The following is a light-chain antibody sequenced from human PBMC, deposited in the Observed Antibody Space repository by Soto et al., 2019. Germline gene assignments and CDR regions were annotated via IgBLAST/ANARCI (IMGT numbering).Light chain of an antibody. CDR3: QQYTSHSLT. Sequence: DIQMTHSPSTLSASVVDRVTSTCRASHSISYWLAWYQQKPGKAPKLLIYKAYNLESGVPSRFSGSGSGTEFNLTISSLQPDDFATFYCQQYTSHSLTFGQGTNVEIQ. CDR2: KAY. J-gene: IGKJ1*01. CDR1: HSISYW. V-gene: IGKV1-5*03.